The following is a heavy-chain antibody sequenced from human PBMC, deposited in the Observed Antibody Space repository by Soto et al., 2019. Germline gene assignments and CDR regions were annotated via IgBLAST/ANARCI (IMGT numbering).Heavy chain of an antibody. CDR2: MYHRGST. Sequence: QVQLQESGPGLVKPSGTLSLTCAVSGGSISSSNWWSWVRQPPGKGLEWIGEMYHRGSTNHNPSLKSRVTLSVDNSKTQFSLKLSSVTAADTAVYYCARAHCSGGSCYSVPHWFDPWGQGTLVTVSS. V-gene: IGHV4-4*02. D-gene: IGHD2-15*01. CDR3: ARAHCSGGSCYSVPHWFDP. J-gene: IGHJ5*02. CDR1: GGSISSSNW.